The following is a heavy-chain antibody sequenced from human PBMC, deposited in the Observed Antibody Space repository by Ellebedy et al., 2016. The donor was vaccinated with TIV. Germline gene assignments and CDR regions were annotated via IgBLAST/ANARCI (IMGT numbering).Heavy chain of an antibody. D-gene: IGHD3-22*01. Sequence: PGGSLRLSCAASGFTFTNYAMTWVRQAPEKGLEWISLVSDNGGSTYYADSVKGRFTISRDNSKNTLYLQMKSLRADDTAVYYCAKGGRGRGDYYGLDYWGQGTLVTVSS. CDR2: VSDNGGST. J-gene: IGHJ4*02. CDR3: AKGGRGRGDYYGLDY. CDR1: GFTFTNYA. V-gene: IGHV3-23*01.